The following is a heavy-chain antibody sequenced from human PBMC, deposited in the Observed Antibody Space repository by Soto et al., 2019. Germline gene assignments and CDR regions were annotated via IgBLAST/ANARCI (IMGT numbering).Heavy chain of an antibody. CDR3: AREVAWEYQLTHYYYYGMDV. CDR2: IYYSGST. V-gene: IGHV4-30-4*01. J-gene: IGHJ6*02. Sequence: PSETLSLTCTVSGGSISSGDYYWSWIRQPPGKGLEWIGYIYYSGSTYYNPSLKSRVTISVDTSKNQFSLKLSSVTAADTAVYYCAREVAWEYQLTHYYYYGMDVWGQGTKVTISS. CDR1: GGSISSGDYY. D-gene: IGHD2-2*01.